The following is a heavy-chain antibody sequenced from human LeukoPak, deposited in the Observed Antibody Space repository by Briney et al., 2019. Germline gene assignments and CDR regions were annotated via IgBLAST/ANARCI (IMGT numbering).Heavy chain of an antibody. CDR2: ISSSGSTI. CDR1: GLTFSSYE. Sequence: TGGSLRLSCAASGLTFSSYEMNWVRQAPGKGLEWVSYISSSGSTIYYADSVKGRFTISRDNAKNSLYLQMNSLRAEDTAVYYCARYLWATVRFDYWGQGTLVTVSS. CDR3: ARYLWATVRFDY. D-gene: IGHD4-17*01. V-gene: IGHV3-48*03. J-gene: IGHJ4*02.